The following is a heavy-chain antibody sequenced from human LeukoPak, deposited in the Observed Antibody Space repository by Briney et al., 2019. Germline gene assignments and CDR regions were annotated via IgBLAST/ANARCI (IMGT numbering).Heavy chain of an antibody. D-gene: IGHD3-22*01. CDR3: ARSDSSAGARGIQN. J-gene: IGHJ1*01. V-gene: IGHV5-51*01. CDR1: GYNFTSCW. CDR2: IYPGDSDT. Sequence: GESLKISCKGSGYNFTSCWVGWVRQMPGKGLECLGTIYPGDSDTRYSPSFQGQVTISVDKSVGTAYLQWSSLKASDTAMYYCARSDSSAGARGIQNWGQGTPVTVSS.